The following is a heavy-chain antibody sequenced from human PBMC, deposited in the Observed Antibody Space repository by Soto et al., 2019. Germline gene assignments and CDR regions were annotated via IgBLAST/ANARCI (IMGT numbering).Heavy chain of an antibody. Sequence: VQLVESGGGVVQPGRSLRLSCAASGFTFSDYAMHWVRQAPGKGLEWVAVVSHDGRNTHYADSVKGRFTISRDSSKNTVSLEMTSLRAEDTAVYYWAKGGRQWLGTSGFNYWGQGALVTVSS. CDR3: AKGGRQWLGTSGFNY. V-gene: IGHV3-30*18. J-gene: IGHJ4*02. CDR2: VSHDGRNT. CDR1: GFTFSDYA. D-gene: IGHD6-19*01.